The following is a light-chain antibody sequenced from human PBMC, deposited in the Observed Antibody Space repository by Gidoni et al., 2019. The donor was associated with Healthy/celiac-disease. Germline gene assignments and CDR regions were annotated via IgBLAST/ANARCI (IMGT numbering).Light chain of an antibody. J-gene: IGLJ2*01. V-gene: IGLV2-14*01. CDR2: EVS. CDR1: SSDVGGYNY. CDR3: SSYTSSSTLV. Sequence: SALTQPVSVSGSPGQSITISCTGTSSDVGGYNYVSWYQQHPGKAPKLMIYEVSNRPSGVSNRFSGSKSGNTASLTISGLQAEDEADYYCSSYTSSSTLVFGGGTKLTVL.